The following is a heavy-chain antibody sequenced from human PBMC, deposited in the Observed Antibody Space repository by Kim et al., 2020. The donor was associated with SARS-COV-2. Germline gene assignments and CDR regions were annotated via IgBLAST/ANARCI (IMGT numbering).Heavy chain of an antibody. CDR2: ISYDGSNK. CDR1: GFTFSSYA. Sequence: GGSLRLSCAASGFTFSSYAMHWVRQAPGKGLEWVAVISYDGSNKYYADSVKGRFTISRDNSKNTLYLQMNSLRAEDTAVYYCARDSDYYGSGGFDYWGQGTLVTVSS. V-gene: IGHV3-30-3*01. J-gene: IGHJ4*02. CDR3: ARDSDYYGSGGFDY. D-gene: IGHD3-10*01.